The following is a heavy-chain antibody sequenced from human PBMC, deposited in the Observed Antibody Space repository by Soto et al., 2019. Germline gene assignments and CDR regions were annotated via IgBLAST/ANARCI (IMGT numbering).Heavy chain of an antibody. CDR2: IYYSGST. J-gene: IGHJ6*02. CDR3: ARVGTGMAPYYYYGMDV. CDR1: GGSISSGGYY. V-gene: IGHV4-31*03. Sequence: SETLSLTCTVSGGSISSGGYYWSWIRQHPGKGLEWIGYIYYSGSTYYNPSLKSRVSISVDTSTNQFSLKLSSVTAADTAVYYCARVGTGMAPYYYYGMDVWGQGTTVTVSS. D-gene: IGHD5-18*01.